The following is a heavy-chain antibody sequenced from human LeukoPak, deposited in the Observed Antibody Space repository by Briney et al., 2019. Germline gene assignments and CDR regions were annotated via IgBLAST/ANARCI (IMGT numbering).Heavy chain of an antibody. V-gene: IGHV3-23*01. CDR1: GFTFSNYA. Sequence: GGSLRLSCAASGFTFSNYAMSWVRQAPGKGLEWVSALSGSGGSTYYADSVKGRFTISRDNSKNTLYLQMNSLGAEDTAVYYCAKSLLTTATGTGRAFDIWGQGTMVTVSA. J-gene: IGHJ3*02. CDR3: AKSLLTTATGTGRAFDI. CDR2: LSGSGGST. D-gene: IGHD1-1*01.